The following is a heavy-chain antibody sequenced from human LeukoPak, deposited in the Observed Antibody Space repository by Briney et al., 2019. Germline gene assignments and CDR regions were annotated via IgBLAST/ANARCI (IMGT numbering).Heavy chain of an antibody. CDR1: GFTFSSYA. V-gene: IGHV3-74*01. CDR3: ARDGPTAMVYFDY. Sequence: GGSLRLSCAASGFTFSSYAMSWVRQAPGKGLVWVSRINSDGSSTSYADSVKGRLTISRDNAKNTLYLQMNSLRAEDTAVYYCARDGPTAMVYFDYWGQGTLVTVSS. J-gene: IGHJ4*02. CDR2: INSDGSST. D-gene: IGHD5-18*01.